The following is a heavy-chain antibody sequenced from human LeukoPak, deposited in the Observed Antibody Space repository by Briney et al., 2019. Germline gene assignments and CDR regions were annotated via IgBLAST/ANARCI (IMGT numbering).Heavy chain of an antibody. J-gene: IGHJ6*03. V-gene: IGHV4-59*08. Sequence: SETLSLTCTVSGGSISSYYWSWIRQPPGKGLEWIGYIYYSGSTNYNPSLKSRVTISVDTSKNQFSLKLSSVTAADTAVYYCARLLDYDYVWGSYRRYYYYMDVCGKGTTVTISS. CDR1: GGSISSYY. D-gene: IGHD3-16*02. CDR3: ARLLDYDYVWGSYRRYYYYMDV. CDR2: IYYSGST.